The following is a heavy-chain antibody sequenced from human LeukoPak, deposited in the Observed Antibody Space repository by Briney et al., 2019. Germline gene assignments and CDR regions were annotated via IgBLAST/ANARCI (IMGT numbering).Heavy chain of an antibody. Sequence: SETLSLTCTVSGGSISSSSYYWGWIRQAPGKGLEWIGSIYYSGSTNYNPSLKSRVTISVDTSKNQFSLKLSSVTAADTAVYYRARTAIGRFDYWGQGTLVTVSS. V-gene: IGHV4-39*07. J-gene: IGHJ4*02. CDR1: GGSISSSSYY. CDR3: ARTAIGRFDY. CDR2: IYYSGST. D-gene: IGHD5-18*01.